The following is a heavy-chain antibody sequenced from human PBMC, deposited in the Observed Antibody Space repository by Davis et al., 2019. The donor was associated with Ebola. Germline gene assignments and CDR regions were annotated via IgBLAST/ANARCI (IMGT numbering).Heavy chain of an antibody. Sequence: GESLKISCAASGFTFSSYSMNWVRQAPGKGLEWVANIKQDGSEQYYVDSVKGRFTISRDNAKNSLDLQMNSLRAEDTAVYYCARAIGKYGDFDYWGQGTLVTVSS. J-gene: IGHJ4*02. CDR2: IKQDGSEQ. CDR1: GFTFSSYS. D-gene: IGHD1-26*01. CDR3: ARAIGKYGDFDY. V-gene: IGHV3-7*01.